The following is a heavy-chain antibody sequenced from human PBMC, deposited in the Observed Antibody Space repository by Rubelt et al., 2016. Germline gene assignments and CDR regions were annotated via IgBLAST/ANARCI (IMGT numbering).Heavy chain of an antibody. D-gene: IGHD2-15*01. J-gene: IGHJ4*02. Sequence: QVQLVQSGSELKKPGASVKVSCKASGYTFTSYAMHWVRQAPGQRLEWMGWINAGTGNTKYSQKFQGRVTITRDTSASTAYMELSSLRSEDTAVYYCATASPYCSGGSCYWGQGTLVTVSS. CDR3: ATASPYCSGGSCY. CDR1: GYTFTSYA. V-gene: IGHV1-3*01. CDR2: INAGTGNT.